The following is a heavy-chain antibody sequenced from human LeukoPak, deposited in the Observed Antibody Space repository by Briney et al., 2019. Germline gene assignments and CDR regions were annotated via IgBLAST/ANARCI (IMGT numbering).Heavy chain of an antibody. CDR1: GFLFSSFE. Sequence: PGGSLRLSCAASGFLFSSFEVNWVRQAPGKGLEWVSYISSSGITIYYADSVKGRFTISRDNAKNSLYLQMNSLRAEDTAVYYCARGYYDFWSGLLRYYYYYMDVWGKGTTVTVSS. D-gene: IGHD3-3*01. CDR3: ARGYYDFWSGLLRYYYYYMDV. CDR2: ISSSGITI. J-gene: IGHJ6*03. V-gene: IGHV3-48*03.